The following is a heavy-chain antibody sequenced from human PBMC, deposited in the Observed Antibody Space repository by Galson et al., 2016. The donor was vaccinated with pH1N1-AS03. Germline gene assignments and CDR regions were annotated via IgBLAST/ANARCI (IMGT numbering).Heavy chain of an antibody. CDR3: ARDPRGPCSCDTCATTYYFGTDV. D-gene: IGHD2/OR15-2a*01. CDR1: GYIFTGFY. J-gene: IGHJ6*02. Sequence: CKAPGYIFTGFYVHWVRQAPGQGLEWMGWINPNNGVTNYAQKFQAWVTMTGDTSISTAYLALYGLKSDDTAGYYGARDPRGPCSCDTCATTYYFGTDVWGQGTTVIVSS. CDR2: INPNNGVT. V-gene: IGHV1-2*04.